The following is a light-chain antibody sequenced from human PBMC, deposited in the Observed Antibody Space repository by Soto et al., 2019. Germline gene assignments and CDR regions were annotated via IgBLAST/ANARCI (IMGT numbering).Light chain of an antibody. CDR3: TGWDGSLKGFV. CDR1: ASNIGRDP. V-gene: IGLV1-44*01. CDR2: ENN. Sequence: QSVLTQPPSASGAPGHRVTISCSGSASNIGRDPVNWYQQVPGTAPKLLIYENNHRPSGVPDRFSGSKSGTSASLVISGLQSEDEAEYFCTGWDGSLKGFVFGTGTKLTAL. J-gene: IGLJ1*01.